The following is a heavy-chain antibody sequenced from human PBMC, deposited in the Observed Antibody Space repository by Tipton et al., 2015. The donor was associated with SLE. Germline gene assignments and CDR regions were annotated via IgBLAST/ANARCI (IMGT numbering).Heavy chain of an antibody. J-gene: IGHJ3*02. CDR1: GFTFSSYA. CDR3: ARCYDSSGDDAFDI. D-gene: IGHD3-22*01. Sequence: SLRLSCAASGFTFSSYAMSWVRQAPGKGLEWVAVISYDGSNKYYADSVKGRFTISRDNSKNTLYLQMNSLRAEDTAVYYCARCYDSSGDDAFDIWGQGTMVTVSS. V-gene: IGHV3-30*03. CDR2: ISYDGSNK.